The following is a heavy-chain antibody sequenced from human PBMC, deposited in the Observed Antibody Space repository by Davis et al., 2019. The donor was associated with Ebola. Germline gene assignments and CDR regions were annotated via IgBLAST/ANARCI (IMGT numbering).Heavy chain of an antibody. CDR3: ARSGGHNWFDP. J-gene: IGHJ5*02. Sequence: MPSETLSLTCTVSGGSISSGDYYWSWIRQAPGKGLEWIGYIYKSGKTYFNPSLESRVTMSVDTSKNKFSLKLSSVTAADTAVYYCARSGGHNWFDPWGQGTLVTVSS. CDR2: IYKSGKT. D-gene: IGHD3-16*01. V-gene: IGHV4-30-4*01. CDR1: GGSISSGDYY.